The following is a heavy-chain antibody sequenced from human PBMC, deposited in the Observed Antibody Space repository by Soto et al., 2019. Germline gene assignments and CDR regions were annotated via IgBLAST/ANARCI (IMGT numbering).Heavy chain of an antibody. V-gene: IGHV3-23*01. CDR1: GFTVSSYA. J-gene: IGHJ4*02. CDR2: ISGSGGTR. CDR3: AMVSRDGSTSPDY. D-gene: IGHD2-2*01. Sequence: EVQLLESGGGLVQHGGSLRVSCAASGFTVSSYAMIWVRQAPGKGREWVSGISGSGGTRIYADSVKGRFAISRDNSKNTLYLQMNSRRVEDTAVYYCAMVSRDGSTSPDYWGQGTLVTVSS.